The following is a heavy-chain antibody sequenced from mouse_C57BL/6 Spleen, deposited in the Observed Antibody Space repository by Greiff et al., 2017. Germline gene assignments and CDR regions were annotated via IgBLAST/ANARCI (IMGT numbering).Heavy chain of an antibody. CDR3: TGYYGSRGDY. D-gene: IGHD1-1*01. V-gene: IGHV14-1*01. CDR2: LDPEDGDT. CDR1: GFNIQDYY. Sequence: VQLKQSGAELVRPGASVKLSCTASGFNIQDYYMHWVKQRPEQGLEWIGRLDPEDGDTEYAPKFQGKATMTADTSSNTAYLQLSSLTSEDTAVYYCTGYYGSRGDYWGQGTTLTVSS. J-gene: IGHJ2*01.